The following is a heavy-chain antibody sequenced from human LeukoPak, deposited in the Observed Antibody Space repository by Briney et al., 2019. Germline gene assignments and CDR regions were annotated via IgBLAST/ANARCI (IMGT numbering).Heavy chain of an antibody. CDR1: GFTFSSYA. CDR3: AKGTMVRGVNYDY. Sequence: GSLSLSCAASGFTFSSYAMSWVRQAPGKGLEWVSAISGSGGSTYYADSVKGRFTISRDNSKNTLYLQMNSLRAEDTAVYYCAKGTMVRGVNYDYWGQGTLVTVIS. J-gene: IGHJ4*02. CDR2: ISGSGGST. D-gene: IGHD3-10*01. V-gene: IGHV3-23*01.